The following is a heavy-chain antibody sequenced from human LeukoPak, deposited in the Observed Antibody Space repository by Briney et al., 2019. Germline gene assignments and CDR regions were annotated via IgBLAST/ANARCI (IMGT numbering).Heavy chain of an antibody. CDR1: GFIFSNNA. J-gene: IGHJ4*02. CDR2: ISASGSAT. V-gene: IGHV3-23*01. CDR3: AKDLHLRDFWSGYFDY. Sequence: GGSLRLSCAASGFIFSNNAMNWARQAPGRGLKWVPAISASGSATSYADSVRGRFTISRDNSKSTTYLQMNSLRAEDTAVFYCAKDLHLRDFWSGYFDYWGQGIPVTVSS. D-gene: IGHD3-3*01.